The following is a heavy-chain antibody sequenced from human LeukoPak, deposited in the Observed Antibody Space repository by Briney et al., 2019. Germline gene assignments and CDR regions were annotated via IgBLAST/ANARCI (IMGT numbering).Heavy chain of an antibody. J-gene: IGHJ4*02. CDR3: SCAHFGAYAGFANFNF. D-gene: IGHD4-17*01. V-gene: IGHV3-7*01. CDR1: GFTFSRYR. Sequence: GGSLRLSCVASGFTFSRYRMIWLRHAPGKGLEGVANIKQGGSEIYYVDSVKGRFTISRDKAKDSLYLQMNSLRADAADMYYCSCAHFGAYAGFANFNFWGQGTLVTVSS. CDR2: IKQGGSEI.